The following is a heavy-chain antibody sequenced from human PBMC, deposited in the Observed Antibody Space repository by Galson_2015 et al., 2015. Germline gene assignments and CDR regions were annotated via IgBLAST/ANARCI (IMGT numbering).Heavy chain of an antibody. CDR2: INTGNGNT. CDR1: GYTFTSYT. CDR3: ARDWGGHDYGDFDAFDI. Sequence: SVKVSCKASGYTFTSYTMHWVRQAPGQRLGWMGWINTGNGNTKYSQRVQGRVTITRDTSASTAYMELRSLRSDDTAVYYCARDWGGHDYGDFDAFDIWGQGTMVTVSS. V-gene: IGHV1-3*04. D-gene: IGHD4-17*01. J-gene: IGHJ3*02.